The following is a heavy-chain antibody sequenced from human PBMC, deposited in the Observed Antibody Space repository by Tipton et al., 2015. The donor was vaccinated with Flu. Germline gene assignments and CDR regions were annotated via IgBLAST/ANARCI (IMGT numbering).Heavy chain of an antibody. CDR3: ARALNSGREYTFDI. D-gene: IGHD1-26*01. J-gene: IGHJ3*02. CDR2: IIQSGNA. V-gene: IGHV4-38-2*02. Sequence: TLSLTCTVSGYFISSGYYWGWIRQSPGTGLQGFATIIQSGNAYYNPSLRSRVTISVDTTKNLFSLNLSSVTATDTAVYYCARALNSGREYTFDIWGRGTVVTVSS. CDR1: GYFISSGYY.